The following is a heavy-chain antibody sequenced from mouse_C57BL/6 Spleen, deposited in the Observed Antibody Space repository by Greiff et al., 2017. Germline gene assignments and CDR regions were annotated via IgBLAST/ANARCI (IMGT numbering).Heavy chain of an antibody. CDR1: GYTFTSYW. Sequence: QVQLQQPGAELVRPGSSVKLSCKASGYTFTSYWMDWVKQRPGQGLEWIGNIYPSDSETHYNQKFKDKATLTVDKSSSTAYMQLSSLTSEDSAVYYCARSYFSKEVGYAMDYWGQGTSVTVSS. CDR3: ARSYFSKEVGYAMDY. V-gene: IGHV1-61*01. CDR2: IYPSDSET. J-gene: IGHJ4*01. D-gene: IGHD2-5*01.